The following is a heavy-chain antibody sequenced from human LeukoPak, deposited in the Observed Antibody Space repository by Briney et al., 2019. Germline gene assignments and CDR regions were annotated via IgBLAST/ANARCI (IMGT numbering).Heavy chain of an antibody. V-gene: IGHV3-9*01. J-gene: IGHJ4*02. Sequence: GRSLRLSCAASGFTFDDYAMHWVRQAPGKGLEWVSGISWNSGSIGYADSVKGRFTISRDNAKNSLYLQMNSLRAEDTALYYCAKGLRYCSGGSCYPDYWGQGTLVTVSS. CDR2: ISWNSGSI. D-gene: IGHD2-15*01. CDR3: AKGLRYCSGGSCYPDY. CDR1: GFTFDDYA.